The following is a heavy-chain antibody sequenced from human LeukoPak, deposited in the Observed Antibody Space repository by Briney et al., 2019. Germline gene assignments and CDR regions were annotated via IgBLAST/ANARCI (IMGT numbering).Heavy chain of an antibody. D-gene: IGHD2-8*02. CDR2: IRSKANSYTT. CDR1: GFSFSGSA. J-gene: IGHJ4*02. Sequence: GGSLRLSCAASGFSFSGSAIHWVRQASGKGLEWVGRIRSKANSYTTAYAASVKGRFTISRDDSKNTAYLLMNSLRADDTAVYYCAKDYVNQGHCIGGVCYPFDYWGQGTLVTVSS. V-gene: IGHV3-73*01. CDR3: AKDYVNQGHCIGGVCYPFDY.